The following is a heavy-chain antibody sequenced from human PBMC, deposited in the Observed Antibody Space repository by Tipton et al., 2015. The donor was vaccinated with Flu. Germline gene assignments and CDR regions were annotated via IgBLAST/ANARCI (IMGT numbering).Heavy chain of an antibody. CDR3: AEGYCSGGSCYLSY. J-gene: IGHJ4*02. CDR2: IYYSEST. Sequence: TLSLTCTVSGGSISSYYWSWIRRPPGKGLEWIGYIYYSESTNYNPSLKSRVTISVDTSKNQFSLKLSSVTAADTAVYYCAEGYCSGGSCYLSYWGQGTLVTVSS. D-gene: IGHD2-15*01. V-gene: IGHV4-59*01. CDR1: GGSISSYY.